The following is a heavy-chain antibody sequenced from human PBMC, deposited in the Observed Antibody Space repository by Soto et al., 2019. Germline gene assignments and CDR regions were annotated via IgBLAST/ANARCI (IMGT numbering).Heavy chain of an antibody. D-gene: IGHD3-10*01. CDR3: ARGTFDY. CDR1: GFSFINHY. CDR2: IRNKANSYTT. J-gene: IGHJ4*02. V-gene: IGHV3-72*01. Sequence: EVLLVESGGGLVQPGGSLRLSCAGTGFSFINHYMDWVRQAPGKGLEWVGRIRNKANSYTTEYAASGKGRFTISRDDSKNSLYLQMNGLKTEDTAVYYCARGTFDYWGQGTLVTVSS.